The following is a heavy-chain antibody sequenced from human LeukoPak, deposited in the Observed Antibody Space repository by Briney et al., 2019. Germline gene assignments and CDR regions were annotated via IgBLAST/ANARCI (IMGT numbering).Heavy chain of an antibody. V-gene: IGHV3-64*01. Sequence: GGSLRLSCAASGFTFSSYAMHWVRQAPGKGLEYVSAISSNGGSTYYANSVKGRFTISRDNSKNTLYLQMGSLRAEDMAVYYCARGHDYGGKGYYYYGMDVWGQGTTVTVSS. CDR2: ISSNGGST. CDR3: ARGHDYGGKGYYYYGMDV. J-gene: IGHJ6*02. D-gene: IGHD4-23*01. CDR1: GFTFSSYA.